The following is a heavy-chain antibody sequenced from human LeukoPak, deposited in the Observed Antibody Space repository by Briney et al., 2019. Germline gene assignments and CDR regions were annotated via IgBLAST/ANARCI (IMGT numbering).Heavy chain of an antibody. CDR1: GYTFTGYY. V-gene: IGHV1-2*06. CDR2: INPNTGVT. J-gene: IGHJ3*02. CDR3: ARVGDGLNDGFDI. D-gene: IGHD5-24*01. Sequence: ASVKVSCKASGYTFTGYYMNWVRQAPGQGLEWMGRINPNTGVTNYAQNFQGSVTMTRDTSITTAYMELSRLRSDDTAVYYCARVGDGLNDGFDIWGQGTMVTVSS.